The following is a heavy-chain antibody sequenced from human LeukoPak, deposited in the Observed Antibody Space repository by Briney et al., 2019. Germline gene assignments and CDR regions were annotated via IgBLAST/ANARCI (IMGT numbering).Heavy chain of an antibody. V-gene: IGHV3-21*01. Sequence: GGSLRLSCAASGFTFSSYSMNWVRQAPGKGLEWVSSISSSSSYIYYADSVKGRFTISRDNAKNSLYLQMNSLRAEDTAVYYCASECGSGSYWQVGYWGQGTLVTVSS. CDR1: GFTFSSYS. D-gene: IGHD3-10*01. CDR3: ASECGSGSYWQVGY. J-gene: IGHJ4*02. CDR2: ISSSSSYI.